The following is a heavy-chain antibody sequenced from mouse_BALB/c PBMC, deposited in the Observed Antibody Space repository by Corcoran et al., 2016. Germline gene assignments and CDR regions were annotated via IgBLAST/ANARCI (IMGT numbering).Heavy chain of an antibody. CDR3: ARWDWYFDV. CDR1: GFNIKDTY. V-gene: IGHV14-3*02. Sequence: EVQLQQSGAELVKPGASVKLSCTASGFNIKDTYMHWVKQRPEQGLEWSGRIDPANGNTKYDPKFQGKATITADTSSNTAYLQLSSLTSEDTAVYYCARWDWYFDVWGEGTTVTVSS. J-gene: IGHJ1*01. CDR2: IDPANGNT.